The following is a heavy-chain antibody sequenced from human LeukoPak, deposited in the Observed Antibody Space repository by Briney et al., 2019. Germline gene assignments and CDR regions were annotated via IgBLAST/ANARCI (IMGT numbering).Heavy chain of an antibody. V-gene: IGHV5-51*01. CDR1: GYSFASYW. CDR2: IYPGDSDI. D-gene: IGHD4-17*01. Sequence: GESLKISCKASGYSFASYWIGWVRQMPGKGLEWMGIIYPGDSDIQYRPSFQGQVTISADKSITTAYLQWSSLKASDTAMYYCARRGDYGDYGMAFDDWGQGTLVTV. J-gene: IGHJ4*02. CDR3: ARRGDYGDYGMAFDD.